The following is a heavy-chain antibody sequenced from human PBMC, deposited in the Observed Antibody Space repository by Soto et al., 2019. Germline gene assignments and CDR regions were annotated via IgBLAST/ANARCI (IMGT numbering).Heavy chain of an antibody. J-gene: IGHJ6*03. CDR2: IQSGGST. D-gene: IGHD2-15*01. CDR1: GFTVTSKY. V-gene: IGHV3-66*01. Sequence: DVQLVESGGGLVQPGGSLTLSYAGSGFTVTSKYMSWVRQAPGKGLEWVSLIQSGGSTFYADSVKGRFSISRDNSKNTVYLQMSSLRAEETAVYYCARDDVRCSGGRCYGVHMDVWGKGTAVTVSS. CDR3: ARDDVRCSGGRCYGVHMDV.